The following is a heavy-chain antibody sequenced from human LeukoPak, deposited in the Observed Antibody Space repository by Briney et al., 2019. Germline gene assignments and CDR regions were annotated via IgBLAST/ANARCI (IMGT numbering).Heavy chain of an antibody. CDR2: IIPIFGTA. V-gene: IGHV1-69*13. Sequence: SVKVSCKASGGTFSSYAISWVRQAPGQGLEWMGRIIPIFGTANYAQKFQGRVTITADESTSTAYMELSSLRSEDTAVYYCAREPTIFGVVESSPLDYWGQGTLVTVSS. CDR1: GGTFSSYA. D-gene: IGHD3-3*01. J-gene: IGHJ4*02. CDR3: AREPTIFGVVESSPLDY.